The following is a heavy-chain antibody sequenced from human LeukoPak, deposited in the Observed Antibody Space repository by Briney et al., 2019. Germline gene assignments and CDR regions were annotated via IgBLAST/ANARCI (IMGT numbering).Heavy chain of an antibody. Sequence: GGSLRLSCAASGFTFRNHAMSWVRQAPGKGLEWVSSISASGIATYYADSVRGRFTIFRDNSEKMLFLQMNSLRVEDTAIYYCAKERGVGATTGSLVTFDNWGQGTPVTVSS. J-gene: IGHJ4*02. V-gene: IGHV3-23*01. CDR1: GFTFRNHA. D-gene: IGHD1-26*01. CDR2: ISASGIAT. CDR3: AKERGVGATTGSLVTFDN.